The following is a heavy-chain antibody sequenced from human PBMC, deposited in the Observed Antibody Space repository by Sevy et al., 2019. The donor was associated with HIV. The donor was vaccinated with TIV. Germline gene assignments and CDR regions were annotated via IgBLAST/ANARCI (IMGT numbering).Heavy chain of an antibody. D-gene: IGHD6-13*01. J-gene: IGHJ4*02. CDR3: ARTSPEYSSSWLQSDDY. CDR2: IYHSGST. CDR1: GYSISSGYY. V-gene: IGHV4-38-2*01. Sequence: SETLSLTCAVSGYSISSGYYWGWIRQPPGKGLEWIGSIYHSGSTYYNPSLKSRVTISVDTSKNQFSLKLSSVTAADTAVYYCARTSPEYSSSWLQSDDYWGQGTLVTVSS.